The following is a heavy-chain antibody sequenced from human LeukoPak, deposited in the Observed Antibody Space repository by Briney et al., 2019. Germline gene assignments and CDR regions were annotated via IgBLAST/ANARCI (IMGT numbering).Heavy chain of an antibody. Sequence: PGGSLRLSCAASGFTFSSYGMHWVRQAPGKGQEWVAVISYDGSNKYYADSVKGRFTISRDNSKNTLYLQMNSLRAEDTAVYYCAKDSAHSSSWYVDRWFDYWGQGTLVTVSS. CDR3: AKDSAHSSSWYVDRWFDY. CDR1: GFTFSSYG. CDR2: ISYDGSNK. D-gene: IGHD6-13*01. J-gene: IGHJ4*02. V-gene: IGHV3-30*18.